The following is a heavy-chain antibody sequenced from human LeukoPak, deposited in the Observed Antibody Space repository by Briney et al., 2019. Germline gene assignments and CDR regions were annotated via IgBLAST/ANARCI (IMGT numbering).Heavy chain of an antibody. J-gene: IGHJ6*02. CDR3: AKDSDVLYYYYGMDV. D-gene: IGHD1-26*01. V-gene: IGHV3-23*01. CDR1: GFTFSSYA. Sequence: GGSLRLSCAASGFTFSSYAMSWVRQAPGKGLEWVSAISGSGGSTYYADSVKGRFTISRDNSKNTLYLQMNSLRAEDTALYYCAKDSDVLYYYYGMDVWGQGTTVAVSS. CDR2: ISGSGGST.